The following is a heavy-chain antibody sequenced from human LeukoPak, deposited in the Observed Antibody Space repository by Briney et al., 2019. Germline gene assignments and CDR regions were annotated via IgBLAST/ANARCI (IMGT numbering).Heavy chain of an antibody. D-gene: IGHD6-13*01. CDR1: GYSISSGYY. Sequence: SETLSLTCTVSGYSISSGYYWGWIRQPPGKGLEWIGSIYHSGSTYYNPSLKSRVTISVDTSKNQFSLKLSSVTAADTAVYYCARDREAAAGTGDWGQGTLVTVSS. J-gene: IGHJ4*02. V-gene: IGHV4-38-2*02. CDR3: ARDREAAAGTGD. CDR2: IYHSGST.